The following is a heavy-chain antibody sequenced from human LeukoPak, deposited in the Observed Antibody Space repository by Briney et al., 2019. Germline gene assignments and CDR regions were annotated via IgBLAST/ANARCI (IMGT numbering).Heavy chain of an antibody. D-gene: IGHD3-3*01. Sequence: PSETLSLTCAVYGGSFSGYYWSWIRQPPGKGLEWIGETNHSGSTNYNPSLKSRVTISVDTSKNQFSLKLSSVTAADTAVYYCASADFWSGTEAFDIWGQGTMVTVSS. CDR1: GGSFSGYY. V-gene: IGHV4-34*01. J-gene: IGHJ3*02. CDR3: ASADFWSGTEAFDI. CDR2: TNHSGST.